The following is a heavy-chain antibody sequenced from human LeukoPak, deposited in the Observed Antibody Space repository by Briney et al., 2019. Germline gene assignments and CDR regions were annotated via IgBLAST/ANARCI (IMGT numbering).Heavy chain of an antibody. V-gene: IGHV3-66*01. Sequence: GGSLRLSCAASGFTFSNAWMSWVRQAPGKGLEWVSVIYPGANTFYAESVKGRFTISRDNSKNTVSLQMNSLRADDTAVYYCARGYFDNWGQGTLVTVSS. J-gene: IGHJ4*02. CDR2: IYPGANT. CDR1: GFTFSNAW. CDR3: ARGYFDN.